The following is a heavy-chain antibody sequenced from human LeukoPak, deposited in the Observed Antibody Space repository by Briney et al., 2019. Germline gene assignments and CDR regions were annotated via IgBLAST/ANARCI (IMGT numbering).Heavy chain of an antibody. J-gene: IGHJ4*02. CDR3: AKERGSVFGGVIVPSFDY. V-gene: IGHV3-30*02. D-gene: IGHD3-16*02. Sequence: GGSLRLSCAASGFTFSSYGMHWVRQAPGKGLEWVAFIRYDGSNKYYADSVRGRFTISRDNSKNTLYLQMNSLRAEDTAVYYCAKERGSVFGGVIVPSFDYWGQGTLVTVSS. CDR2: IRYDGSNK. CDR1: GFTFSSYG.